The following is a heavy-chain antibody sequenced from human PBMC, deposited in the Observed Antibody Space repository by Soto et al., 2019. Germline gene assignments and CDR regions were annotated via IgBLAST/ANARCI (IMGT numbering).Heavy chain of an antibody. CDR1: GYTFTGDY. J-gene: IGHJ3*02. CDR2: INPNSGGT. CDR3: ARGVGQWLVRRGAFDI. V-gene: IGHV1-2*04. Sequence: GASVKVSCKASGYTFTGDYMHWVRQAPGQGLEWMGWINPNSGGTNYAQKFQGWVTMTRDTSISTAYMELSRLRSDDTAVYYCARGVGQWLVRRGAFDIWGQGTMVTVS. D-gene: IGHD6-19*01.